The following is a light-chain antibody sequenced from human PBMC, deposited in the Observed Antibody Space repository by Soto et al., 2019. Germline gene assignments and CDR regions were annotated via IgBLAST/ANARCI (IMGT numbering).Light chain of an antibody. CDR3: QKYNSAAFT. Sequence: DIQMTQSPSSLSASVGDRVTITCRASQDMSNYLVWYQQKPGKAPKLVIYAASTLQSGVPSRFSGSGSATDLTPTISSLQPEDVATYYCQKYNSAAFTFDPGTKVDIK. CDR2: AAS. CDR1: QDMSNY. J-gene: IGKJ3*01. V-gene: IGKV1-27*01.